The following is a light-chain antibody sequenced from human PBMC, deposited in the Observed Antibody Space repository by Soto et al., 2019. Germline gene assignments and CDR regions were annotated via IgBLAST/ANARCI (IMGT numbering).Light chain of an antibody. CDR2: DAS. CDR3: QQRSNWPLMYT. CDR1: QSVSSY. Sequence: EIVLTQSPATLSLSPGERATLSCRASQSVSSYLAWYQQKPGQAPRLLIYDASNRATGIPARFSGSGSGTVFTFTISSLEPEDFAVYYCQQRSNWPLMYTFGQGTKLEIK. J-gene: IGKJ2*01. V-gene: IGKV3-11*01.